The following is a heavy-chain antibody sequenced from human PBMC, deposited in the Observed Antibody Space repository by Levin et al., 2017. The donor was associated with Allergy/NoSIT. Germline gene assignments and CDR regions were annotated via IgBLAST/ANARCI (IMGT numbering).Heavy chain of an antibody. J-gene: IGHJ5*02. V-gene: IGHV1-69*06. Sequence: GASVKVSCKASGGTFSSYAISWVRQAPGQGLEWMGGIIPIFGTANYAQKFQGRVTITADKSTSTAYMELSSLRSEDTAVYYCARDKYLAARPGWFDPWGQGTLVTVSS. CDR3: ARDKYLAARPGWFDP. CDR1: GGTFSSYA. D-gene: IGHD6-6*01. CDR2: IIPIFGTA.